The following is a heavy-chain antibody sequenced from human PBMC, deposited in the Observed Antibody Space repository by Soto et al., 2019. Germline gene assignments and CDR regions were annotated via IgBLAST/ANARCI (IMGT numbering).Heavy chain of an antibody. CDR2: IYPGDSDT. Sequence: GESLKISCKGSGYSFTSYWIGWVRQMPGKGLEWMGIIYPGDSDTRYSPSFQGQVTISADKSISTAYLQWSSLKASDTAMYYCARHVGGSYPYDAFDIWGQGTMVTVSS. V-gene: IGHV5-51*01. D-gene: IGHD1-26*01. J-gene: IGHJ3*02. CDR1: GYSFTSYW. CDR3: ARHVGGSYPYDAFDI.